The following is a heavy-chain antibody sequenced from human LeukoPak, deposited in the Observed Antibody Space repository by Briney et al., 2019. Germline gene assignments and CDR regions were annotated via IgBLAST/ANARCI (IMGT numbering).Heavy chain of an antibody. Sequence: PGESLKISCAASGFTVSSNYMSWVRQAPGKGLEWVSVIYSGGSTYYADSVKGRFTISRDNSKNTLYLQMNSLRAEDTAVYYCARTIGDYYYGSGSYYNVFADYWGQGTLVTVSS. CDR2: IYSGGST. J-gene: IGHJ4*02. CDR3: ARTIGDYYYGSGSYYNVFADY. D-gene: IGHD3-10*01. CDR1: GFTVSSNY. V-gene: IGHV3-53*01.